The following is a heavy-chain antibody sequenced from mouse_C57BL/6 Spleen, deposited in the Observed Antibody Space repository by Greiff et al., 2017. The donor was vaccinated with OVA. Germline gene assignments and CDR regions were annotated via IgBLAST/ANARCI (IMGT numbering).Heavy chain of an antibody. CDR1: GYTFTDHE. Sequence: QVQLQQSGAELVRPGASVTLSCKASGYTFTDHEMHWVKQTPVHGLEWIGAIDPETGGTAYNQKFKGKAILTADKSSSTAYMELRSLTSEDSAVYYCTRYYDYGGYFDVWGTGTTVTVSS. CDR2: IDPETGGT. V-gene: IGHV1-15*01. CDR3: TRYYDYGGYFDV. D-gene: IGHD2-4*01. J-gene: IGHJ1*03.